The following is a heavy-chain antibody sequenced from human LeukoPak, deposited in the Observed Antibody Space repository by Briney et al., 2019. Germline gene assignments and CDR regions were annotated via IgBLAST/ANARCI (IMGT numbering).Heavy chain of an antibody. V-gene: IGHV4-34*01. CDR3: ARREYSSGWTNAFDI. CDR2: INHSGST. J-gene: IGHJ3*02. CDR1: GGSFSGYY. D-gene: IGHD6-19*01. Sequence: SETLSLTCAVYGGSFSGYYWSWIRQPPGKGLEWIGEINHSGSTNYNPSLKSRVTISVDKSKNQFSLKLSSVTAADTAVYYCARREYSSGWTNAFDIWGQGTTVTVSS.